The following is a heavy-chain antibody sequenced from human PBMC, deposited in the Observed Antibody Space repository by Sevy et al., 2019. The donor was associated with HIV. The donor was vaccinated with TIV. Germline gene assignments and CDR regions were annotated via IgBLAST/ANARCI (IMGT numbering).Heavy chain of an antibody. J-gene: IGHJ3*01. CDR1: GFTFSDLW. V-gene: IGHV3-15*01. CDR3: TTDSITRDDAYDV. D-gene: IGHD3-10*01. CDR2: IKSKIEGETK. Sequence: GGSLRLSCAVSGFTFSDLWMTWVRQAPGKGLEWVGRIKSKIEGETKDYAAPVNGRFTISRDDSESTVSLHMNSLKTEDTAVYYCTTDSITRDDAYDVWGQGTMVTVSS.